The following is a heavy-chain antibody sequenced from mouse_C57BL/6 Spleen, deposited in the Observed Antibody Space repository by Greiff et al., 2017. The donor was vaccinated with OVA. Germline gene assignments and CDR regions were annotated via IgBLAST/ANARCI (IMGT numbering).Heavy chain of an antibody. CDR2: IYPGDGDT. Sequence: QVQLQQSGAELVKPGASVKISCKASGYAFSSYWMNWVKQRPGKGLEWIGQIYPGDGDTNYNGKFKGKDTLTADKSSSTAYMQLSSLTSEDSAVYFCARKDYSNYNYAMDYWGQGTSVTVSS. CDR1: GYAFSSYW. D-gene: IGHD2-5*01. J-gene: IGHJ4*01. CDR3: ARKDYSNYNYAMDY. V-gene: IGHV1-80*01.